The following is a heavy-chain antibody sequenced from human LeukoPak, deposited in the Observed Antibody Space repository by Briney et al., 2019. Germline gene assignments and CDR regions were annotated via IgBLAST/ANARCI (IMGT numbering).Heavy chain of an antibody. CDR1: GFTFSSYS. CDR3: ARTYGDWEGGFDP. D-gene: IGHD4-17*01. J-gene: IGHJ5*02. Sequence: GGSLRLSCAASGFTFSSYSMNWVRQAPGKGLEWVLSISSSSSYIYYADSVKGRFTISRDNAKNSLYLQMNSLRAEDTAVYYCARTYGDWEGGFDPWGQGTLVTVSS. V-gene: IGHV3-21*01. CDR2: ISSSSSYI.